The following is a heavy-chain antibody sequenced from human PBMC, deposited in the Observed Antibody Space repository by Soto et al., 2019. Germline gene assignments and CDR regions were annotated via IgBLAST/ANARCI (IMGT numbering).Heavy chain of an antibody. Sequence: GGSLRLSCTASEFAFTSFAISWVRQAPGMGLEWVSGVSGSGLSQYYADSVKGRFTISRDNSNNTVYLQMNSLRAEDTAIYYCAKDGTFSGNYYFDQWGPGTLVTVSS. CDR2: VSGSGLSQ. CDR1: EFAFTSFA. CDR3: AKDGTFSGNYYFDQ. J-gene: IGHJ4*02. D-gene: IGHD1-26*01. V-gene: IGHV3-23*01.